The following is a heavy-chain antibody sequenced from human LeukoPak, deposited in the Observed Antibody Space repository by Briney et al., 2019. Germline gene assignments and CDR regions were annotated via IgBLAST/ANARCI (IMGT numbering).Heavy chain of an antibody. CDR2: INHSGST. CDR1: GGSFSGYY. V-gene: IGHV4-34*01. CDR3: ARRGSGSYYNDLMDY. D-gene: IGHD3-10*01. Sequence: SETLSLTCAVYGGSFSGYYWSWIRQPPGKGLEWIGEINHSGSTNYNPSHKSRVTISVDTSKNQFSLKLSSVTAADTAVYYCARRGSGSYYNDLMDYWGQGTLATVSS. J-gene: IGHJ4*02.